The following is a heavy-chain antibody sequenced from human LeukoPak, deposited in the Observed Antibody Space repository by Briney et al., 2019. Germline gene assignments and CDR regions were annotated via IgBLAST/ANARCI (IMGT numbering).Heavy chain of an antibody. J-gene: IGHJ4*02. D-gene: IGHD1-26*01. Sequence: VASVKVSCKASGYTFTGYYMHWVRQAPGQGLEWMGWINPNSGGTNYAQKFQGRVTMTRDTSISTAYMELRSLRSDDTAVYYCARDGRARDYYFDYWGQGTLVTVSS. V-gene: IGHV1-2*02. CDR2: INPNSGGT. CDR1: GYTFTGYY. CDR3: ARDGRARDYYFDY.